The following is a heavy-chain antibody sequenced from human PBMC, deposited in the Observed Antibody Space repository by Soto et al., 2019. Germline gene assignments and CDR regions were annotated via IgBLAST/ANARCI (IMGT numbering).Heavy chain of an antibody. CDR2: ISAYNGNT. D-gene: IGHD2-2*01. CDR3: ARGYCISTSCYPNYYYYGMDV. CDR1: GYTFTSYG. J-gene: IGHJ6*02. V-gene: IGHV1-18*01. Sequence: QVQLVQSGAEVKKPGASVKVSCKASGYTFTSYGISWVRQAPGQGLEWMGWISAYNGNTNYAQKLQGRVTMTTDTSTSTAYMELRSLRSDDTAVYYCARGYCISTSCYPNYYYYGMDVWGQGTTVTVSS.